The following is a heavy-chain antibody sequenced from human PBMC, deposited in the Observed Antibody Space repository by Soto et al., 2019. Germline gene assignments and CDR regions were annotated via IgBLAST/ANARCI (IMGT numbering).Heavy chain of an antibody. CDR1: GFTFTSYA. Sequence: GGSLRLSCIASGFTFTSYAMSWVRQAPGKGLEWVSGISDTGGSTHYADSVKGRLTISRDNSKHTLYLQMNSLRAEDTAIYYCARNVGATIIWGQGTLVTVSS. D-gene: IGHD1-26*01. CDR3: ARNVGATII. CDR2: ISDTGGST. J-gene: IGHJ4*02. V-gene: IGHV3-23*01.